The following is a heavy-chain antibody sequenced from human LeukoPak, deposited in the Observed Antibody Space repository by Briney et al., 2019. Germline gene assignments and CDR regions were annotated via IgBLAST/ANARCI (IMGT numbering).Heavy chain of an antibody. V-gene: IGHV4-39*01. CDR2: IYYSGST. Sequence: PSETLSLTCTVSGGSISSSSYYWGWIRQPPGKGLEWIGSIYYSGSTYCNPSLKSRVTISVDTSKNQFSLKLSSVTAADTAVYYCARQEIGYFDYWGQGTLVTVSS. CDR1: GGSISSSSYY. D-gene: IGHD3-22*01. J-gene: IGHJ4*02. CDR3: ARQEIGYFDY.